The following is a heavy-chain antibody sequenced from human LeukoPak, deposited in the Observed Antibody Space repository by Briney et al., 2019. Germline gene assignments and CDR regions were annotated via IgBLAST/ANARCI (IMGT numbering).Heavy chain of an antibody. Sequence: GGSLILAFAASRFYLRNYLVSAVRLAPGKGLEWVANIKQGGSDRYFVDPVKGRFTISRDNAKSSVYLQMSSLRAEDTAIYYSARLNRHLCCGSFCGVDVRGRGTTVTVSS. D-gene: IGHD3-3*02. CDR1: RFYLRNYL. J-gene: IGHJ6*02. V-gene: IGHV3-7*05. CDR3: ARLNRHLCCGSFCGVDV. CDR2: IKQGGSDR.